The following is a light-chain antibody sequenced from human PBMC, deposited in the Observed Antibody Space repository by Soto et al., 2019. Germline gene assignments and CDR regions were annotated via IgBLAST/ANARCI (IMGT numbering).Light chain of an antibody. CDR2: GNT. V-gene: IGLV1-40*01. CDR1: SSNIGAGFD. CDR3: QSYDISLRGNV. J-gene: IGLJ1*01. Sequence: QSVLTQPPSVSGAPGQRGILSCTGNSSNIGAGFDVHWYQHVPGSAPTLLIYGNTHRPTGVPDRFSGSKGGTSASLTITGLQADDEADYYCQSYDISLRGNVFGPGTKLTVL.